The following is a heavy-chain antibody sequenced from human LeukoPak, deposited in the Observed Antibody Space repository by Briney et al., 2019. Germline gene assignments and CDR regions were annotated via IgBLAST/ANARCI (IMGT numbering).Heavy chain of an antibody. CDR2: INPHSGGT. CDR3: ARGVSGSGSYWVRGIDV. CDR1: GYTFTGYY. V-gene: IGHV1-2*02. Sequence: ASVKVSCKAPGYTFTGYYMHWVRQAPGQGLEWMGWINPHSGGTNYAQKFQGRVTMTRDTSISTAYMELSRLRSDDTAVYYCARGVSGSGSYWVRGIDVWGQGTTVTVSS. D-gene: IGHD3-10*01. J-gene: IGHJ6*02.